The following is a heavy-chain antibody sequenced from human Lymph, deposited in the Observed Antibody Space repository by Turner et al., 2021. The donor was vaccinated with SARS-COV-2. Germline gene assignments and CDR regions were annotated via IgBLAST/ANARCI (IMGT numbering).Heavy chain of an antibody. CDR2: VYPEDGEI. CDR3: STVLCTGSSCYYYGMDV. V-gene: IGHV1-24*01. J-gene: IGHJ6*02. CDR1: VYTLTELS. D-gene: IGHD2-15*01. Sequence: QVQLVQSGAEVKKPGDSVKVSCKVPVYTLTELSMHWLRQAPGKGLEWMGGVYPEDGEIIYAQKFQGRVTMTEDTSTDTAYMELSSLRSEDTAVYYCSTVLCTGSSCYYYGMDVWGQGTTVTVSS.